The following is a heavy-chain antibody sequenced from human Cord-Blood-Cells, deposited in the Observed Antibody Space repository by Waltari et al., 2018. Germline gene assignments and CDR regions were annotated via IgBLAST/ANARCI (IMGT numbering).Heavy chain of an antibody. J-gene: IGHJ4*02. CDR3: ATGDLAAAGTSPFDY. CDR2: FDPEDGET. CDR1: GYTLTALS. D-gene: IGHD6-13*01. V-gene: IGHV1-24*01. Sequence: QVQLVQSGAEVKKPGASVKVSCKVSGYTLTALSMHWVRQPPGKGLEWMGGFDPEDGETIYAQKCQGRVTMTEDTSTDTAYMELSSLRSEDTAVYYCATGDLAAAGTSPFDYWGQGTLVTVSS.